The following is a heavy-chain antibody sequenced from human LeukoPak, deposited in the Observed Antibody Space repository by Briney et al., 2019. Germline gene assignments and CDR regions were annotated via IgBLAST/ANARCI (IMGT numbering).Heavy chain of an antibody. Sequence: SETLSLTCTVSGGSISSSSYYWGWIRQPPGKGLEWIGSIYYSGSTYYNPSLKSRVTISVDTSKNQFSLKLSSVTAADMAVYYCARQDSSGYRPLWYFDLWGRGTLVTVSS. J-gene: IGHJ2*01. D-gene: IGHD3-22*01. CDR2: IYYSGST. CDR1: GGSISSSSYY. V-gene: IGHV4-39*01. CDR3: ARQDSSGYRPLWYFDL.